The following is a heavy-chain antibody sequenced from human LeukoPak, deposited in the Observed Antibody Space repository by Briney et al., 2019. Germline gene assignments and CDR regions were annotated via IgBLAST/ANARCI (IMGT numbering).Heavy chain of an antibody. CDR3: ARSHEAVYYFDC. D-gene: IGHD2-15*01. J-gene: IGHJ4*02. V-gene: IGHV4-34*01. Sequence: PSETLSLTCAVYGGAFSSYYWSWIRQPPGKGLEWIGQIDHSGSTNFNPSLKSRVTMSVDTTRKRVSLNLNSVTAADTAVYYCARSHEAVYYFDCWGQGTLVTVSS. CDR1: GGAFSSYY. CDR2: IDHSGST.